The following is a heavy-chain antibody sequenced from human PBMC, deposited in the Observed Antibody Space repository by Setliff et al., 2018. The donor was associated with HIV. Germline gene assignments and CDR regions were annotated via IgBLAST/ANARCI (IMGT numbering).Heavy chain of an antibody. CDR3: ARDGPPFTVTMLDS. V-gene: IGHV1-3*04. CDR1: GYTFTDYA. CDR2: VDTARGQP. Sequence: ASVKVSCKASGYTFTDYAIHWLRQAPGQRPECMGWVDTARGQPTYSKNFQGRVTFSADRATNTVYQELTNLKSQDAAVYFCARDGPPFTVTMLDSWGQGTLVTVSS. D-gene: IGHD4-17*01. J-gene: IGHJ4*02.